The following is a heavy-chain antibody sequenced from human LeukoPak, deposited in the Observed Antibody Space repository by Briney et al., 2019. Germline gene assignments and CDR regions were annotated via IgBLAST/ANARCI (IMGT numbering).Heavy chain of an antibody. CDR3: ARDLQWLVPYFDY. J-gene: IGHJ4*02. V-gene: IGHV3-23*01. Sequence: PGGSLRLSCAASQFTFSNYAMSWVRQAPGKGLEWVSAISGSGNTTYFGDSVTGRFTISRDNSKNTVYLQMNSLRAEDTAVYYCARDLQWLVPYFDYWGQGSLVTVSS. CDR1: QFTFSNYA. CDR2: ISGSGNTT. D-gene: IGHD6-19*01.